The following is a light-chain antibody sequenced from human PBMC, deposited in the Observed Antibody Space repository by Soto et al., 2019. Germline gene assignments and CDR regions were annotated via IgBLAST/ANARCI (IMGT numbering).Light chain of an antibody. CDR3: QQYNRYWT. CDR1: QSISNS. CDR2: KAS. Sequence: DIQMTQSPSTLSASVGDRVTITCRATQSISNSLAWYQQKPGKAPKLLIYKASSLESGVPSRFSGSGSGTEFTLTITNLHHDDFATYYWQQYNRYWTFGQGTKVEIK. V-gene: IGKV1-5*03. J-gene: IGKJ1*01.